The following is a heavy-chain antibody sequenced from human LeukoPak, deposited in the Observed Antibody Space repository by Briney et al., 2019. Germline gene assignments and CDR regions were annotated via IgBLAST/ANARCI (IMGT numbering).Heavy chain of an antibody. Sequence: GAAVPVSYKPSAYTFTSYYMHWVRQAPAQGLEGMGIINPSDGRTSYEQKFQGRVTMTRDTSTSSVYMELSSLRSEDTAVYYCARDLGRDITIFGVVIPNLDYWGQGTLVTVSS. V-gene: IGHV1-46*01. CDR1: AYTFTSYY. CDR2: INPSDGRT. CDR3: ARDLGRDITIFGVVIPNLDY. D-gene: IGHD3-3*01. J-gene: IGHJ4*02.